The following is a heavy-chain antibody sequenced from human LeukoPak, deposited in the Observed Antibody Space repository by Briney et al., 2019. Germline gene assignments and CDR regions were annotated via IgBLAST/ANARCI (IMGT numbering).Heavy chain of an antibody. CDR1: GFTFSSYG. J-gene: IGHJ4*02. Sequence: HPWGSLRLSCAASGFTFSSYGMHWVRQAPGKGLEWVAVIWYDGSNKYYADSVKGRFTISRDNSKNTLYLQMNSLRAEDTAVYYCAKVAYSSGGGLDYWGQGTLVTVSS. CDR3: AKVAYSSGGGLDY. CDR2: IWYDGSNK. D-gene: IGHD6-19*01. V-gene: IGHV3-33*06.